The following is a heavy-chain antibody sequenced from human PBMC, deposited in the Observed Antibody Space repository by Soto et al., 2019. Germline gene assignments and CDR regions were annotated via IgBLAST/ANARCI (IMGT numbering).Heavy chain of an antibody. J-gene: IGHJ5*02. CDR3: AKQVAYYYDSSGTFDP. CDR1: GFTFSSYA. CDR2: IGGSGDST. V-gene: IGHV3-23*01. D-gene: IGHD3-22*01. Sequence: GGSLRLSCAASGFTFSSYAMSWVRQAPGRGLEWVSAIGGSGDSTYYADSVKGRFTISRDNSKSTLYLQMDSLRPEDTAVYYCAKQVAYYYDSSGTFDPRGQGTLVTVSS.